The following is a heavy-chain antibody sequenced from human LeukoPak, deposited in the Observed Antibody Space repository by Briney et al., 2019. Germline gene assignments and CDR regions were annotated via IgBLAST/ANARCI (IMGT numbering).Heavy chain of an antibody. D-gene: IGHD2-2*02. V-gene: IGHV3-30*04. CDR3: ARGSLGYCDSTSCFTQFDY. J-gene: IGHJ4*02. CDR2: ISYDGSNK. CDR1: GFTFSSSA. Sequence: GGSLRLSCAASGFTFSSSAIHWVRQAPGKGLEWVAVISYDGSNKNYADSVKGRFTISRDNSKNTLYLQMNSLRAEDTAVYYCARGSLGYCDSTSCFTQFDYRGQGTLVTVSS.